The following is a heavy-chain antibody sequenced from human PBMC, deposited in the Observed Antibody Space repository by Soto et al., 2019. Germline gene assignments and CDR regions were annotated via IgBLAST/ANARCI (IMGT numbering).Heavy chain of an antibody. D-gene: IGHD2-15*01. J-gene: IGHJ6*02. CDR1: GGNFSRHA. V-gene: IGHV1-69*12. CDR2: IIPIFGTS. Sequence: QVQLVQSGAEVKKPGSSVNVSCKASGGNFSRHALSWVRQAPGQGLEWLGGIIPIFGTSNLAQRYQDRVTNSADESRYSAYMKRSSLSPAVTAVYYCARDKRIISVGAARPRSHGMDNWGHDTRLIVSS. CDR3: ARDKRIISVGAARPRSHGMDN.